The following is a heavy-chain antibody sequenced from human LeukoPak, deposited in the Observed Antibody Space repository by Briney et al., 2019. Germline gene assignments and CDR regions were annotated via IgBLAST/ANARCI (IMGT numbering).Heavy chain of an antibody. CDR1: GFTFDDYA. J-gene: IGHJ4*02. V-gene: IGHV3-9*01. D-gene: IGHD2-2*01. CDR3: AKMVSRYCSSTSCGYFDY. Sequence: GGSLRLSCAASGFTFDDYAMHWVRQAPGKGLEWVSGISWNSGSIGHADSVKGRFTISRDNAKNSLYLQTNSLRAEDTALYYCAKMVSRYCSSTSCGYFDYWGQGTLVTVSS. CDR2: ISWNSGSI.